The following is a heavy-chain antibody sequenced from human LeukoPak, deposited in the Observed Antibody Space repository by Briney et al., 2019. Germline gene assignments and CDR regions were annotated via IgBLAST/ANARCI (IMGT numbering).Heavy chain of an antibody. CDR3: ARDGLAAAAGTGNFDY. CDR1: GYTFTSYG. CDR2: ISAYNGNT. D-gene: IGHD6-13*01. Sequence: EASVKVSCKASGYTFTSYGISWVRQAPGQGLEWMGWISAYNGNTNYAQKLQGRVTMTTDTSTSTAYMELRSLRSDDTAVYYCARDGLAAAAGTGNFDYWGQGTLVTVSS. V-gene: IGHV1-18*01. J-gene: IGHJ4*02.